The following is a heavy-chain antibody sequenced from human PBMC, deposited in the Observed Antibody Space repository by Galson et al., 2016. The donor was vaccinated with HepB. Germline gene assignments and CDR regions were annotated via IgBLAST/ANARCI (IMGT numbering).Heavy chain of an antibody. CDR1: GYAFTNHA. D-gene: IGHD6-19*01. Sequence: SVKVSCKASGYAFTNHAIHWVRQAPGQRLEWMGWINDGNGNRKYSQKLQGRVTITRDTSASTDYMELSSLTSEDTAVYYCAMMGAGYSSGWSNGGQGTLVTVAS. V-gene: IGHV1-3*01. CDR3: AMMGAGYSSGWSN. CDR2: INDGNGNR. J-gene: IGHJ4*02.